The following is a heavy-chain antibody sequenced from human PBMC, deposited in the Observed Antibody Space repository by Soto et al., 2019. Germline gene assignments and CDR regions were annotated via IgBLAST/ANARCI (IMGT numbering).Heavy chain of an antibody. D-gene: IGHD6-13*01. CDR2: IVVGSGNT. CDR3: AAEASGTDHYYYGMDV. Sequence: SVKVSCKASGFTFTSSAVQWVRQARGQRLECIGWIVVGSGNTNYAQKFQERVTITRXXXXSXXXTXLRXLRSEDTAVYYCAAEASGTDHYYYGMDVWG. V-gene: IGHV1-58*01. J-gene: IGHJ6*02. CDR1: GFTFTSSA.